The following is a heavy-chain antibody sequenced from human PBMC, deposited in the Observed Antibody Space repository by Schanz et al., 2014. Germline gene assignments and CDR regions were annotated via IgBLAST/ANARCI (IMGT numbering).Heavy chain of an antibody. V-gene: IGHV1-69*08. Sequence: QVHLVQSGAEVKKPGSSVKVSCKASGGTFSSDTFSWVRQAPGQGLEWMGIINLSGGSTNNAQKFQGRVTITRDTSASTAYMELTSLRSEDTAVYFCARDLTVDTGYVVHYYYYGMDVWGQGTTVTVSS. CDR2: INLSGGST. CDR1: GGTFSSDT. D-gene: IGHD5-12*01. CDR3: ARDLTVDTGYVVHYYYYGMDV. J-gene: IGHJ6*02.